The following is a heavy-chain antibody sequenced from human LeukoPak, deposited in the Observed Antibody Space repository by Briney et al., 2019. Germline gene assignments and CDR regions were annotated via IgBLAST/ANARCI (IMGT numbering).Heavy chain of an antibody. J-gene: IGHJ4*02. CDR1: GYTFTSYD. Sequence: ASVKVSCKASGYTFTSYDISWVRQATGQGLEWMGWMNPNSGNTGYAQKFQGRVTITRNTSISTAYMELSSLRSEDTAVYYCARGVSYDFWSGYYRTYYFDYWGQGTLVTVSS. D-gene: IGHD3-3*01. CDR2: MNPNSGNT. CDR3: ARGVSYDFWSGYYRTYYFDY. V-gene: IGHV1-8*03.